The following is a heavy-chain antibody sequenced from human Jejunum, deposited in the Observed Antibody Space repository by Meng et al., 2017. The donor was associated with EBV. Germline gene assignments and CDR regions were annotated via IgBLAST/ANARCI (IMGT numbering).Heavy chain of an antibody. CDR3: AKLTRA. Sequence: VLPGESGGGLVQTGGPLRLSLAASGFTFNSHTMSWVRQAPGKGLEWVSAITDSGGSTYYTDSVKGRFTISRDNSKNTLYLQMNSLRAEDTAVYYCAKLTRAWGQGTLVTVSS. V-gene: IGHV3-23*04. CDR1: GFTFNSHT. CDR2: ITDSGGST. J-gene: IGHJ5*02.